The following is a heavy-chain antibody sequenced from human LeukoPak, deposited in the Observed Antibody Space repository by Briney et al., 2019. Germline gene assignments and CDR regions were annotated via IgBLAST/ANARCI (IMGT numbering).Heavy chain of an antibody. CDR2: ISGSGRTI. CDR3: ARYWVGSFDAFDV. Sequence: GGSLRLSCAASGFTFSDYYMSWIRQAPGKGLEWISYISGSGRTIHYADSVKGRLTISRDNAKNSLYLQMNSLRAEDTALYYCARYWVGSFDAFDVWGQGTMVTVSS. V-gene: IGHV3-11*01. D-gene: IGHD2-8*02. CDR1: GFTFSDYY. J-gene: IGHJ3*01.